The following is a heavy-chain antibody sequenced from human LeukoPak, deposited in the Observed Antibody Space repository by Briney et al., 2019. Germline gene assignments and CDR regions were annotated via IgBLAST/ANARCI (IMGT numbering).Heavy chain of an antibody. CDR1: GYTFTSYD. J-gene: IGHJ3*02. D-gene: IGHD6-13*01. CDR2: INPSGGST. CDR3: ARDLWATSIAAASSSAFDI. V-gene: IGHV1-46*01. Sequence: GASVKVSCKASGYTFTSYDINWVRQAPGQGLEWMGIINPSGGSTSYAQKFQGRVTMTRDMSTSTDYMELSSLRSEDTAVYYCARDLWATSIAAASSSAFDIWGQGTMVTVSS.